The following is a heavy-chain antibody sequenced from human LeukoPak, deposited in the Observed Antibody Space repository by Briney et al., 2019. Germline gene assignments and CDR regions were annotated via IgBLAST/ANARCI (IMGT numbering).Heavy chain of an antibody. D-gene: IGHD6-6*01. J-gene: IGHJ4*02. Sequence: GGSLRLSCAASGFTFSSYSMTWVRLAPGKGLEWVSSISSSSSYIYYADSVKGRFTISRDNAKNSLYLQMNSLRAEDTAVYYCARFGADIAARPLDYWGQGTLVTVSS. CDR1: GFTFSSYS. CDR2: ISSSSSYI. V-gene: IGHV3-21*01. CDR3: ARFGADIAARPLDY.